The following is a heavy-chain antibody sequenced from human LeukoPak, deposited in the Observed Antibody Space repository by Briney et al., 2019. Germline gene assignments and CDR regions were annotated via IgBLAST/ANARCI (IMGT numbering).Heavy chain of an antibody. CDR3: AKLPHFWSGYYTATEGY. J-gene: IGHJ4*02. Sequence: GGSLRLSCAASGFTFSSYAMSWVRQAPGKGLEWVSAISGSGGSTYYADSVKDRFTISRDNSKNTLYLQMNSLRAEDTAVYYCAKLPHFWSGYYTATEGYWGQGTLVTVSS. V-gene: IGHV3-23*01. D-gene: IGHD3-3*02. CDR1: GFTFSSYA. CDR2: ISGSGGST.